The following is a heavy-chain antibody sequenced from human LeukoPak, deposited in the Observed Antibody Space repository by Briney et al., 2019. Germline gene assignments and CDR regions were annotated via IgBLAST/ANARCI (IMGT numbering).Heavy chain of an antibody. D-gene: IGHD6-6*01. V-gene: IGHV3-23*01. CDR1: GFTFSSYA. CDR2: ISGSGGST. J-gene: IGHJ4*02. Sequence: PGGSLRLSCAASGFTFSSYAMSWVRQAPGKGLEWVSVISGSGGSTYNADSVKGRFTISRDNSKNKLYLQMKSLRADDTAVYYCARGLEYSSSGPVDYWGQGTLVTVSS. CDR3: ARGLEYSSSGPVDY.